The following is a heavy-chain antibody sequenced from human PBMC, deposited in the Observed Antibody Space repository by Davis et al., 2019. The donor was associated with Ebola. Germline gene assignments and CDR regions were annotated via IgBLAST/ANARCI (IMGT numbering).Heavy chain of an antibody. CDR3: ARDIRRYSSGWYPVGY. J-gene: IGHJ4*02. V-gene: IGHV1-18*01. CDR2: ISAYNGNT. CDR1: GYTFTSYG. D-gene: IGHD6-19*01. Sequence: ASVTVSRKASGYTFTSYGISWVRQAPGQGLEWMGWISAYNGNTNYAQKLQGRVTMTTDTSTSTAYMELRSLRSDDTAVYYCARDIRRYSSGWYPVGYWGQGTLVTVSS.